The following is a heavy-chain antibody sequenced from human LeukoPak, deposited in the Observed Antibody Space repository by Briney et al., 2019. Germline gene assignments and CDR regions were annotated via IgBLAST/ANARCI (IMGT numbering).Heavy chain of an antibody. Sequence: PGGSLRLSCAASGFTFNNYAMSWVRQAPGQGLVWVSGLSGSGGSTHYADSVKGRFTISRDNSKNTPYLQMNSLSAEDTAIYYCAKDYRYTYGFFDYWGQGTLVTVSS. D-gene: IGHD5-18*01. J-gene: IGHJ4*02. V-gene: IGHV3-23*01. CDR3: AKDYRYTYGFFDY. CDR1: GFTFNNYA. CDR2: LSGSGGST.